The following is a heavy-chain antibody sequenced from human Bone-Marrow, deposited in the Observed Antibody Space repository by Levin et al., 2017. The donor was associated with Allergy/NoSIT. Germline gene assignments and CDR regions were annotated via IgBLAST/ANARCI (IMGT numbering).Heavy chain of an antibody. V-gene: IGHV3-30*18. CDR2: ISYDGSNK. CDR3: AKGAEIVVVPAAMDY. D-gene: IGHD2-2*01. CDR1: GFTFSSYG. Sequence: AGGSLRLSCAASGFTFSSYGMHWVRQAPGKGLEWVAVISYDGSNKYYADSVKGRFTISRDNSKNTLYLQMNSLRAEDTAVYYCAKGAEIVVVPAAMDYWGQGTLVTVSS. J-gene: IGHJ4*02.